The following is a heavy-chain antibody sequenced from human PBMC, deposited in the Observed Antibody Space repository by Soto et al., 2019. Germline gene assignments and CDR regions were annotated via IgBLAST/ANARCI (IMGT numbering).Heavy chain of an antibody. J-gene: IGHJ4*02. CDR2: IYHSGST. CDR1: GGSISSSNW. CDR3: ATELAAGGKGTRVYVDY. D-gene: IGHD6-13*01. Sequence: SETLSLTCAVSGGSISSSNWWSWVRQPPGKGLEWIGEIYHSGSTNYNPSLKSRVTISVDKSKNQFSLKLSSVTAADTAVYYCATELAAGGKGTRVYVDYWGQGTLVTVSS. V-gene: IGHV4-4*02.